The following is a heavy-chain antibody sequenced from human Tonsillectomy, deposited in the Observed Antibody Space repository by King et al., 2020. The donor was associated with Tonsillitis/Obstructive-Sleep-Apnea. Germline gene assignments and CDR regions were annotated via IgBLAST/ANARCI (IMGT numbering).Heavy chain of an antibody. CDR3: AYRDYDFWSGYSPFDP. V-gene: IGHV2-5*02. CDR1: GFSLSTSGVG. J-gene: IGHJ5*02. CDR2: IYWDDDK. D-gene: IGHD3-3*01. Sequence: TLKESGPTLVKPTQTLTLTCTFSGFSLSTSGVGVGWIRQPPGKALEWLALIYWDDDKRYSPSLKRRLTITKDTSKNQVVLTMTNMDPVDTATYFCAYRDYDFWSGYSPFDPWGQGTLVTVSS.